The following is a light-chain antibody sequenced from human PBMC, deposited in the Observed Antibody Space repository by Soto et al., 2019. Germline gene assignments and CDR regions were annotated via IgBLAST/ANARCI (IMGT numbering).Light chain of an antibody. V-gene: IGLV2-14*01. CDR2: EVS. Sequence: QSVLTQPASVSGSPGQSITISCTGTSSGVGSYNFVSWYQQHPGKAPKLMIYEVSHRPSEVSNRFSGSKSGNTASLTISGLQAEDEADYYRSSYTSTTTPYVFGTGTKVTVL. CDR1: SSGVGSYNF. CDR3: SSYTSTTTPYV. J-gene: IGLJ1*01.